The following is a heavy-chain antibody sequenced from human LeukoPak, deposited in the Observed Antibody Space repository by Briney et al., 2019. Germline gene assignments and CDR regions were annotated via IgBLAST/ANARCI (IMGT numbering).Heavy chain of an antibody. D-gene: IGHD5-24*01. V-gene: IGHV3-33*06. CDR2: IWYDGSNK. CDR3: AKAGIGKEMATIAY. Sequence: GRSLRLSCAASGFTFSSYGMHWVRQAPGKGLEWVAVIWYDGSNKYYADSVKGRFTISRDNSKNTLYLQMNSLRAEDTAVYYCAKAGIGKEMATIAYWGQGTLVTVSS. CDR1: GFTFSSYG. J-gene: IGHJ4*02.